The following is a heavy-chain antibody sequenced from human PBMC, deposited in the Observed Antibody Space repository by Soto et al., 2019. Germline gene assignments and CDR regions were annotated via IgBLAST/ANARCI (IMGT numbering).Heavy chain of an antibody. CDR2: IKKKADGGTT. V-gene: IGHV3-15*01. J-gene: IGHJ4*02. D-gene: IGHD6-19*01. Sequence: PGGSLRLSCAASGFIFSNAWRSWVRQAPGKGLEWVGLIKKKADGGTTDYAAPLKGRFTISRDDSKNTLYLQMSSLKTEDTAVYYCRTQWLDWGQGTLVTVSS. CDR1: GFIFSNAW. CDR3: RTQWLD.